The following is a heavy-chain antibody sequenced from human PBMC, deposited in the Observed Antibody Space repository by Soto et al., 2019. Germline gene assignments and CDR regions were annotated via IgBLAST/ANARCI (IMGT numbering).Heavy chain of an antibody. D-gene: IGHD3-10*01. Sequence: QVQLQEWGAGLLKPTETLSLTCAVYGGSFSGYYWSWIRQPPGKGLEWIGEVSHSGSTNYNPSLKSRVTISVDTSMSQFSLKLSSVTAADTAVYYCARGPYGSGIRSPYYFYYMGVWGKGTTVTVSS. CDR3: ARGPYGSGIRSPYYFYYMGV. CDR1: GGSFSGYY. J-gene: IGHJ6*03. V-gene: IGHV4-34*01. CDR2: VSHSGST.